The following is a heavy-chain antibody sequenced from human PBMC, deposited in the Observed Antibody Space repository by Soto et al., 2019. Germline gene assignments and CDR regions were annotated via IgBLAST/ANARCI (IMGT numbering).Heavy chain of an antibody. CDR2: IRSKAYGGTT. J-gene: IGHJ4*02. Sequence: GGSLRLSCTASGFTFGYYAMSWFRQAPGKGLEWVGFIRSKAYGGTTEYAASVKGRFTISRDDSKSIAYLQMNSLKTEDTAVYYCTRGGVHTAMDLINWGQGTLVTVSS. CDR1: GFTFGYYA. V-gene: IGHV3-49*03. D-gene: IGHD5-18*01. CDR3: TRGGVHTAMDLIN.